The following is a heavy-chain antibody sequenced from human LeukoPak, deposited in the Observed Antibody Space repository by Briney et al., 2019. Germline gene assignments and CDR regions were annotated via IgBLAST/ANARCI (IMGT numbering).Heavy chain of an antibody. D-gene: IGHD3-10*01. CDR1: GFTFTGYA. Sequence: PGKSLRLSCAASGFTFTGYAMHWVRQAPGKGLEWVAVMSYDGSNEYYADSVKGRFTISRDNSRNTLYLQMNSLRAEDTAVYYCASAPRDYYFGSGSMGSYFDYWGQGTLVT. CDR2: MSYDGSNE. CDR3: ASAPRDYYFGSGSMGSYFDY. J-gene: IGHJ4*02. V-gene: IGHV3-30-3*01.